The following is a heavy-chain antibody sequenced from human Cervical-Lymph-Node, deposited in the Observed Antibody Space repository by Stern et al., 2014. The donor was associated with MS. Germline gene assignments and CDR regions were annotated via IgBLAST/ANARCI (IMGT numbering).Heavy chain of an antibody. D-gene: IGHD1-26*01. V-gene: IGHV1-2*06. Sequence: VQLVESGAEVKKPGASVKVSCKASGYTFTGYYMHWVRQAPGQGLEWMGRINPNSGGTNYAQKFQGRVTMTRDTSISTAYMELSRLRSDDTAVYYCARGWGPSDYYYGMDVWGQGTTVTVSS. CDR3: ARGWGPSDYYYGMDV. CDR2: INPNSGGT. J-gene: IGHJ6*02. CDR1: GYTFTGYY.